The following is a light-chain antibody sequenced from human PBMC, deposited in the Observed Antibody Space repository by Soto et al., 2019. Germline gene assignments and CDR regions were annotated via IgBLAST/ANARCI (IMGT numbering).Light chain of an antibody. CDR2: GAS. CDR3: QQYLNWLT. CDR1: QSVSSN. V-gene: IGKV3-15*01. Sequence: EIVMTQSTATLSVSPGERATLSCRASQSVSSNLVWYQQKPGQAPRLLIYGASTRATGIPARFSGSGSGTEFTITISSLQSEDFAVYYCQQYLNWLTFGGGTKVEIK. J-gene: IGKJ4*01.